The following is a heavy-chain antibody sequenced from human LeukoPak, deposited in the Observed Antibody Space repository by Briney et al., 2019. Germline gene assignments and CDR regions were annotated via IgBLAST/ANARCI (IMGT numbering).Heavy chain of an antibody. D-gene: IGHD1-14*01. J-gene: IGHJ4*02. CDR3: ASRRG. CDR2: INHSGST. CDR1: GGSFSGYY. V-gene: IGHV4-34*01. Sequence: SETLSLTCAVYGGSFSGYYWSWIRQPPGKGMEWIGEINHSGSTNYNPSLKSRVTISVDTSKNQFSLKLSSVTAADTAVYYCASRRGWGQGTLVTVSS.